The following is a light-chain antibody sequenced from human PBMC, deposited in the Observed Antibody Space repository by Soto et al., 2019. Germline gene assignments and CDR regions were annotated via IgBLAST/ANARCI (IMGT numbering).Light chain of an antibody. CDR1: SGHSTYV. Sequence: QAVVTQSPSASASLGASVKLTCTLSSGHSTYVIAWHQQQPEKGPRYLMTINSDGSHNKGDEIPDRFSGSSSGAERYLTISSLQSEDEADYYCQTWGTGMVFGGGTKLTVL. J-gene: IGLJ2*01. CDR2: INSDGSH. CDR3: QTWGTGMV. V-gene: IGLV4-69*01.